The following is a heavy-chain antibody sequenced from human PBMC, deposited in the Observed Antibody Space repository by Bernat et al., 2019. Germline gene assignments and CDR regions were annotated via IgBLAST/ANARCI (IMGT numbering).Heavy chain of an antibody. CDR2: ISSSSSYT. J-gene: IGHJ4*02. CDR1: GFTFSDYY. D-gene: IGHD2-21*02. CDR3: EKAKEVVVTAIQDFDY. V-gene: IGHV3-11*05. Sequence: QVQLVESGGGLVKPGGSLRLSCAASGFTFSDYYMSWIRQAPGKGLEWVSYISSSSSYTNYSDSVKGRFTISRDNAKNSMYLQMNRLRAEDTAVYSCEKAKEVVVTAIQDFDYWGQGTLVTVSS.